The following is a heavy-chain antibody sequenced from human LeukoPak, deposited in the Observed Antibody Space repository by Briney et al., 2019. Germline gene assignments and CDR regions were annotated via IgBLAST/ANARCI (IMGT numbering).Heavy chain of an antibody. J-gene: IGHJ6*02. CDR1: GFTFSIYS. CDR2: ISSSSSYI. V-gene: IGHV3-21*01. Sequence: GGSLRLSCAASGFTFSIYSMNWVRQAPGKGLEWVSSISSSSSYIYYADSVKGRFTISRDNAKNSLYLQMNSLRAEDTAVYYCARAVVVVAEYYYYGMDVWGQGTTVTVSS. D-gene: IGHD2-15*01. CDR3: ARAVVVVAEYYYYGMDV.